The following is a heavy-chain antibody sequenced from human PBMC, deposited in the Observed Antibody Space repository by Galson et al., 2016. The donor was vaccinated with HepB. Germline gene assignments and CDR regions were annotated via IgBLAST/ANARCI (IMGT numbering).Heavy chain of an antibody. J-gene: IGHJ4*02. CDR2: ISCSGRTI. V-gene: IGHV3-11*01. Sequence: SLRLSCAGSGFTFYDYYISWIRQAPGKGLEWVSYISCSGRTIYYADSVKGRFTISRDNAKNSMYLQMNSLTAEDTAVYYCARRAFWSGFIDYWGQGTLVTVSS. CDR1: GFTFYDYY. CDR3: ARRAFWSGFIDY. D-gene: IGHD3-3*01.